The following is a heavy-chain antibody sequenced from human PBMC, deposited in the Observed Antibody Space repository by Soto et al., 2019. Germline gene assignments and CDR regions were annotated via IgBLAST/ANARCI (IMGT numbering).Heavy chain of an antibody. CDR1: GYTLTELS. CDR3: ATDWSRIAAAGLNLFAP. J-gene: IGHJ5*02. V-gene: IGHV1-24*01. Sequence: ASVNVSCKVSGYTLTELSMHWVRQAPGKGLEWMGGFDPEDGETIYAQKFQGRVTMTEDTSTDTAYMELSSLRSEDTAVYYCATDWSRIAAAGLNLFAPWGQGTLVTVSS. D-gene: IGHD6-13*01. CDR2: FDPEDGET.